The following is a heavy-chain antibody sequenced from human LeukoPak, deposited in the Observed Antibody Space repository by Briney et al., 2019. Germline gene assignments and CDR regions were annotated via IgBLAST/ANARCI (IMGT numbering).Heavy chain of an antibody. J-gene: IGHJ3*02. CDR3: ARESKRSAFDI. CDR1: GGSISSYY. CDR2: IYYSGST. V-gene: IGHV4-59*01. Sequence: SETLSLTCTVSGGSISSYYWSWIRQPPGKGLEWIGYIYYSGSTNYNPSLKSRVTISVDTSKNQFSLKLSSVTAADTAVYYCARESKRSAFDIWGQGTMVTVSS.